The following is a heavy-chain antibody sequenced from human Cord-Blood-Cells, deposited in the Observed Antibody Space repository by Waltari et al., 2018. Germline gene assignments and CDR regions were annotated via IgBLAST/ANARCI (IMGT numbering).Heavy chain of an antibody. Sequence: QVQLVESGVGVVQPGRSLRLSCAASGFPFSSYAMPWVRQAPGKGLEWVAVISYDGSNKYYADSVKGRFTISRDNSKNTLYLQMNSLRAEDTAVYYCAREVASVGAFDYWGQGTLVTVSS. D-gene: IGHD3-16*01. V-gene: IGHV3-30*04. CDR3: AREVASVGAFDY. J-gene: IGHJ4*02. CDR2: ISYDGSNK. CDR1: GFPFSSYA.